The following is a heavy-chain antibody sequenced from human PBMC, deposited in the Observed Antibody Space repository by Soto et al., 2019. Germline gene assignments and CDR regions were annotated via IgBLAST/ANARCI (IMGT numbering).Heavy chain of an antibody. CDR2: IIPIFGTA. V-gene: IGHV1-69*13. D-gene: IGHD3-22*01. J-gene: IGHJ4*02. CDR3: ARGSAAYYYDSSGYPTTDLDY. CDR1: GGTFSSYA. Sequence: GASVKVSCKASGGTFSSYAISWVRQAPGQGLEWMGGIIPIFGTANYAQKFQGRVTITADESTSTAYMELSSLRSEDTAVYYCARGSAAYYYDSSGYPTTDLDYWGQGTLVTVSS.